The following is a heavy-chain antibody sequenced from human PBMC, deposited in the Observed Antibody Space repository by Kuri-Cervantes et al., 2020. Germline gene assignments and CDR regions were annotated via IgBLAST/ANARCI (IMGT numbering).Heavy chain of an antibody. V-gene: IGHV4-34*01. J-gene: IGHJ4*02. CDR3: AGMERNDYGDYGYFDY. D-gene: IGHD4-17*01. CDR1: GGSFSAYH. CDR2: INHSGST. Sequence: SETLSLTCAVCGGSFSAYHWTWIRLSVGKGLEWIGEINHSGSTNYNPSLKSRVTISVDKSKNQFSLKLSSVTAADTAVYYCAGMERNDYGDYGYFDYWGQGTLVTVSS.